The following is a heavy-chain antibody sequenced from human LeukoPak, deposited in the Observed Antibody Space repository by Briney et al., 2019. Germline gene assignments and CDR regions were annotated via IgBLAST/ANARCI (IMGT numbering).Heavy chain of an antibody. CDR2: IYYSGIT. CDR3: ARLYSSGWHVPAY. D-gene: IGHD6-19*01. Sequence: SETLSLTCSVSGGSISSSSYYWGWIRQPPGKGLEWIGSIYYSGITYYNPSLKSRVTVAVDTSKNQFSLKLSSVTAADTAVYYCARLYSSGWHVPAYWGQGTLVTVSS. V-gene: IGHV4-39*01. CDR1: GGSISSSSYY. J-gene: IGHJ4*02.